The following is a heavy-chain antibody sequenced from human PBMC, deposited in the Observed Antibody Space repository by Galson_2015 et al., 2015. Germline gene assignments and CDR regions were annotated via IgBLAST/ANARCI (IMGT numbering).Heavy chain of an antibody. D-gene: IGHD6-13*01. CDR3: AKDLGPGIAAAGTLPDY. CDR1: GFTFDDYA. CDR2: ISWNSGGI. J-gene: IGHJ4*02. Sequence: SLRLSCAASGFTFDDYAMHWVRQAPGKGLEWVSGISWNSGGIGYADSVKGRFTISRDNAKNSLYLQMNSLRAEDTALYYCAKDLGPGIAAAGTLPDYWGQGTLVTVSS. V-gene: IGHV3-9*01.